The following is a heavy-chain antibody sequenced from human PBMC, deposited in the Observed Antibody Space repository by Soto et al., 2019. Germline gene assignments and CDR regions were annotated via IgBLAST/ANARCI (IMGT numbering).Heavy chain of an antibody. Sequence: EVQLVESGGGLIQPGGSLRLSCAASGFTVSSNYMSWVHQAPGKGLEWVSVIYSGGSTYYADSVKGRFTISRDNSKNTLYLQMNSLRAEDTAVYYCARSYRTTMYYFDYWGQGTLVTVSS. CDR2: IYSGGST. D-gene: IGHD1-1*01. CDR1: GFTVSSNY. J-gene: IGHJ4*02. CDR3: ARSYRTTMYYFDY. V-gene: IGHV3-53*01.